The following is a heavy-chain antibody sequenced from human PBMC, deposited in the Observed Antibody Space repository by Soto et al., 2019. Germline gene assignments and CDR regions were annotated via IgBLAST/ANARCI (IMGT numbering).Heavy chain of an antibody. D-gene: IGHD2-15*01. J-gene: IGHJ4*02. CDR2: IYYSGST. Sequence: PSETLSLTCTVSGGSISSYYGSGIRQPPGKGLEWIGYIYYSGSTNYNPSLKSRVTISVDTSKNQFSLKLSSVTAADTAVYYCAGTIVVVVAATPYFDYWGQGTLVTVSS. V-gene: IGHV4-59*08. CDR3: AGTIVVVVAATPYFDY. CDR1: GGSISSYY.